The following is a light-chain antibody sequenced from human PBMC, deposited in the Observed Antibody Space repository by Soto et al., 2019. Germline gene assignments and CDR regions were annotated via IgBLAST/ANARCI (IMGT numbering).Light chain of an antibody. CDR3: CSYTTSATYV. CDR2: NVN. Sequence: QSALIQPPSVSGSPGQSVTFSCTGASSDVGSYDYVSWYQQHPGSVPKPMICNVNSQPSGVPDRFSGSMSGNTASMTISGLQAEDEADYLCCSYTTSATYVFGTGPKLTVL. J-gene: IGLJ1*01. CDR1: SSDVGSYDY. V-gene: IGLV2-11*01.